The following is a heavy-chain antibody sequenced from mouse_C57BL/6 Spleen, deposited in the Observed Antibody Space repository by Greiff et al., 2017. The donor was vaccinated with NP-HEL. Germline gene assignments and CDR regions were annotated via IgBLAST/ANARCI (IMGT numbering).Heavy chain of an antibody. V-gene: IGHV1-55*01. CDR1: GYTFTSYW. CDR2: IYPGSGST. Sequence: QVQLQQPGAELVKPGASVKMSCKASGYTFTSYWITWVKQRPGQGLEWIGDIYPGSGSTNYNEKFKSKATLTVDTSSSTAYMQLSSLTSEDSAVYYCASSCISSVVAPSAYWGQGTLVTVSA. CDR3: ASSCISSVVAPSAY. D-gene: IGHD1-1*01. J-gene: IGHJ3*01.